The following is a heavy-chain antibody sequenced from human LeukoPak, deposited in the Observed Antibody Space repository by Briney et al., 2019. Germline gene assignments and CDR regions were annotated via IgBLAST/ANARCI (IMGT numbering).Heavy chain of an antibody. CDR1: GYTFTSYY. D-gene: IGHD2-8*01. Sequence: ASVKVSCKASGYTFTSYYMHWVRQAPGQGLEWMGWVNPNSGVSDYAQKFQGRVTMTRDTSITTAYMELTRLRSDDTAVYYCARAVPTTNGVPYYYYYYMDVWGKGTTVTVSS. V-gene: IGHV1-2*02. J-gene: IGHJ6*03. CDR2: VNPNSGVS. CDR3: ARAVPTTNGVPYYYYYYMDV.